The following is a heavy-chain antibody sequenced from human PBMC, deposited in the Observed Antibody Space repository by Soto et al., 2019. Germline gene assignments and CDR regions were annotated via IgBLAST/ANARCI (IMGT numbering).Heavy chain of an antibody. Sequence: GGSLRLSCAASGFTFSSYAMSWVRQAPGKGLEWVSAISGSGGSTYYADSVKGRFTISRDNSKNTLYLQMNSLRAEDTAVYYCARGPSITIFGVDRRGWFDPWGQGTLVTVSS. CDR2: ISGSGGST. J-gene: IGHJ5*02. V-gene: IGHV3-23*01. D-gene: IGHD3-3*01. CDR3: ARGPSITIFGVDRRGWFDP. CDR1: GFTFSSYA.